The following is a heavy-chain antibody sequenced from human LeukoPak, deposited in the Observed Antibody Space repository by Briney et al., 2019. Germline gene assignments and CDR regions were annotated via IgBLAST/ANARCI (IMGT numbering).Heavy chain of an antibody. Sequence: PGGSLRLSCAASGFTFSSYGMHWVRQAPGKGLEWVSVIYSGGSTYYADSVKGRFTISRDNSKNTLYLQMNSLRAEDTAVYYCAKVSAGYSYGYNYYYYMGVWGKGTTVTVSS. V-gene: IGHV3-NL1*01. J-gene: IGHJ6*03. CDR1: GFTFSSYG. D-gene: IGHD5-18*01. CDR3: AKVSAGYSYGYNYYYYMGV. CDR2: IYSGGST.